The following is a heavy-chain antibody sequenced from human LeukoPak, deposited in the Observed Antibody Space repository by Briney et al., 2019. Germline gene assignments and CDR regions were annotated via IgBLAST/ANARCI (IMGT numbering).Heavy chain of an antibody. CDR1: GYTFTGYY. J-gene: IGHJ4*02. D-gene: IGHD4-17*01. Sequence: ASVKVSCKASGYTFTGYYMHWVRQAPGQGLEWMGWINPNSGGTNYAQKFQGRVTMTRDTSISTAYMELSRLRSDDTAVYYCAREMTTVTTLGSFDYWGQGTLVTASS. CDR2: INPNSGGT. V-gene: IGHV1-2*02. CDR3: AREMTTVTTLGSFDY.